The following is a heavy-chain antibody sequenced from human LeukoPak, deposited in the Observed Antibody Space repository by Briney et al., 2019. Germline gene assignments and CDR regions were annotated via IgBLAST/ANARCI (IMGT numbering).Heavy chain of an antibody. Sequence: ASVKVSCKVSGYTLTELSMHWVRQAPGKGLEWMGGFDPEDGETIYAQKFQGRVTMTEDTSTDTAYMELSSLRSDDTAVYYCARGPIVVVPAAPDYWGQGTLVTVSS. V-gene: IGHV1-24*01. D-gene: IGHD2-2*01. CDR1: GYTLTELS. J-gene: IGHJ4*02. CDR3: ARGPIVVVPAAPDY. CDR2: FDPEDGET.